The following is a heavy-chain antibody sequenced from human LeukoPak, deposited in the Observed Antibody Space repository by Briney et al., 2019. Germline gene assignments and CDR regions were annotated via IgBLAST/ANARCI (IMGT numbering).Heavy chain of an antibody. Sequence: AGGSLRLSCAASGFTFSSYEKNWVRQAPGKGLEWVSYISSSGSTIYYADSVKGRFTISRDNAKNSLYLQMNSLRAEDTAVYYCASVRITMVRGVIITGDYWGQGTLVTVSS. CDR1: GFTFSSYE. V-gene: IGHV3-48*03. CDR2: ISSSGSTI. D-gene: IGHD3-10*01. CDR3: ASVRITMVRGVIITGDY. J-gene: IGHJ4*02.